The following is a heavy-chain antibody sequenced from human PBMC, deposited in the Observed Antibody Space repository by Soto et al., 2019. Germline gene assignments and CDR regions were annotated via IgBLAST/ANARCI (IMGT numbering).Heavy chain of an antibody. CDR1: CYTFTSYG. CDR2: ISAYNGNT. J-gene: IGHJ4*02. Sequence: ASVQVSCQASCYTFTSYGISWVRPAPGQGLEWMGWISAYNGNTNYAQKLQGRVTMTTDASTSTAYMELRSLRSDDTAVYYCARDMGYYDSSGYYYFDYWGQGTLVTVSS. CDR3: ARDMGYYDSSGYYYFDY. D-gene: IGHD3-22*01. V-gene: IGHV1-18*01.